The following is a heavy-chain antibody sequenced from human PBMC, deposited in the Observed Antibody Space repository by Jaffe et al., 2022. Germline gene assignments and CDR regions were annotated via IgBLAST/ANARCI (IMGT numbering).Heavy chain of an antibody. V-gene: IGHV4-38-2*01. CDR2: FSHSGST. J-gene: IGHJ3*02. D-gene: IGHD2-15*01. CDR3: ARAPPRPWDCSGGSCYSADDDFDI. CDR1: GYSISSGYY. Sequence: QVQLQESGPGLVKPSETLSLTCAVSGYSISSGYYWGWIRQPPGKGLEWIGSFSHSGSTYYNPSLKSRVTISIDSSKNQFSLKLSSVTAADTAVYYCARAPPRPWDCSGGSCYSADDDFDIWGQGTMVTVSS.